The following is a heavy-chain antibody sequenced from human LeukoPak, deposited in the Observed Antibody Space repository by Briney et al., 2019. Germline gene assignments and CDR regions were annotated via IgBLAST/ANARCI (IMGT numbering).Heavy chain of an antibody. Sequence: PSETLSLTCTVSGGSISGYYWSWIRQPPGKGLEWIGCIYYSGSTNYKPSLKSRITISVDTSKNQFSLKLSSVTAADTAVYYCARHYGPWGQGTLVTVSS. CDR1: GGSISGYY. J-gene: IGHJ5*02. V-gene: IGHV4-59*01. D-gene: IGHD3-16*01. CDR2: IYYSGST. CDR3: ARHYGP.